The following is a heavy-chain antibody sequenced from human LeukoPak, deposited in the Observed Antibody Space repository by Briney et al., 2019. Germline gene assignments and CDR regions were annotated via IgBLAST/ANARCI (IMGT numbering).Heavy chain of an antibody. J-gene: IGHJ4*02. V-gene: IGHV3-23*01. CDR1: GFTFSSYA. Sequence: GGSLRLSCAASGFTFSSYAMSWVRQAPGKGLEWVAAISGSGGSTYYADSVKGRFTISKDNSKNTLYLQMNSLRAEDTAVYYCAKDGTAGVYSYALVDYWGQGTLVTVSS. D-gene: IGHD5-18*01. CDR2: ISGSGGST. CDR3: AKDGTAGVYSYALVDY.